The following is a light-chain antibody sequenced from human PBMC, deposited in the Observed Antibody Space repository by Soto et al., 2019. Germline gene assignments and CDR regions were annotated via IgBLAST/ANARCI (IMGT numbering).Light chain of an antibody. CDR3: CSYAGSNTFV. V-gene: IGLV2-23*01. CDR2: EGS. CDR1: SSDVGSYNL. J-gene: IGLJ1*01. Sequence: QSALTQPASVSGSPGQSITISCTGTSSDVGSYNLVSWYQQHPGKAPKLMIYEGSKRPSGVSNRFSGSKSGNTAFLTISGLQAEDEADYSCCSYAGSNTFVFGTGTKLTVL.